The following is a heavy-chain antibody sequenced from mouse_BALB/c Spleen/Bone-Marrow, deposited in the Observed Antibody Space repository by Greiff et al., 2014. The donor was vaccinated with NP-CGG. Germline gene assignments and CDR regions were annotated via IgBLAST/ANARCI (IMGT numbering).Heavy chain of an antibody. V-gene: IGHV2-9*02. Sequence: QVQLKESGPDLVAPSQSLSITCTVSGFSLTSYGVHWVRQPPGKGLEWLGVIWADGSTNYNSALMSRLGISKDNSKSQVFLKMNSLQTDDTAMYYCSRITTATGAMDYWGQGTSVTVSS. J-gene: IGHJ4*01. CDR2: IWADGST. CDR3: SRITTATGAMDY. CDR1: GFSLTSYG. D-gene: IGHD1-2*01.